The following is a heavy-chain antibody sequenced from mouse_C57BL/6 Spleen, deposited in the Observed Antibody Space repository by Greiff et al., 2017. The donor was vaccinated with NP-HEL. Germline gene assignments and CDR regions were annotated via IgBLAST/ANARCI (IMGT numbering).Heavy chain of an antibody. J-gene: IGHJ1*03. V-gene: IGHV1-20*01. CDR3: ARYYDYDEGYWYFDV. CDR2: INPYNGDT. Sequence: EVQLQESGPELVKPGDSVKISCKASGYSFTGYFMNWVMQSHGKSPEWIGRINPYNGDTFYNQKFKGKATLTVDKSSSTAHMELRSLTSEDSAVYYCARYYDYDEGYWYFDVWGTGTTVTVSS. D-gene: IGHD2-4*01. CDR1: GYSFTGYF.